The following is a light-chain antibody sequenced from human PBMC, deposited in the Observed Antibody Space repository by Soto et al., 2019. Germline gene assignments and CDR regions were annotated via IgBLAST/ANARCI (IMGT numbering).Light chain of an antibody. J-gene: IGKJ1*01. CDR2: VAS. Sequence: DIQMTQSPSTLSASVGDRVTFTFRSSQSVSIWLAWCQQKPGKASKLLISVASTLESGVTSRYSGSGSGTEFTIPISRLQPDDFATYYCQQYKNYLTFGQGTKVQIK. CDR1: QSVSIW. V-gene: IGKV1-5*01. CDR3: QQYKNYLT.